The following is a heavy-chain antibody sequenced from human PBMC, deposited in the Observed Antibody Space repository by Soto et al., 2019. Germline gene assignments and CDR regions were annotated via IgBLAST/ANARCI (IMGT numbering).Heavy chain of an antibody. CDR1: GYTFTSYA. CDR3: ARDRYDFWSGYWGPNWFDP. V-gene: IGHV1-3*05. J-gene: IGHJ5*02. CDR2: INAGNGNT. D-gene: IGHD3-3*01. Sequence: QVQLVQSGAEEKKPGASVKVSCKASGYTFTSYAMHWVRQAPGQRLEWMGWINAGNGNTKYSQKFQGRATITRDTSASTAYMELSSLRSEDTAVYYCARDRYDFWSGYWGPNWFDPWGQGTLVTVSS.